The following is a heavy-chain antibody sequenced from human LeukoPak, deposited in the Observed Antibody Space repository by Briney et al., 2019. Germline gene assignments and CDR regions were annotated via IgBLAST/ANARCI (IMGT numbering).Heavy chain of an antibody. CDR2: IYHSGST. V-gene: IGHV4-30-2*01. CDR3: AGYSSSWYKAYFDY. Sequence: SETLSLTCAVSGGSISSGGYSWSWIRQPPGKGLEWIGYIYHSGSTYYNPSLKSRVTISVDRSKNQFSLKLSSVTAADTAVYYCAGYSSSWYKAYFDYWGQGTLVTVSS. D-gene: IGHD6-13*01. J-gene: IGHJ4*02. CDR1: GGSISSGGYS.